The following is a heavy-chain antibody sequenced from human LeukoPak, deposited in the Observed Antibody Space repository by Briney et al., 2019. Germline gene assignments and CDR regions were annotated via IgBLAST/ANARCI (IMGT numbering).Heavy chain of an antibody. CDR1: GGSISSSSYY. Sequence: PSETLSLTCTVSGGSISSSSYYWGWIRQPPGKGLEWIGSIYYSGSTYYNPSLKSRVTISVDTSKNQFSLKLSSVTAADTAVYYCARGLHYSGYVSWFDPWGQGTLVTVSP. J-gene: IGHJ5*02. CDR2: IYYSGST. D-gene: IGHD5-12*01. CDR3: ARGLHYSGYVSWFDP. V-gene: IGHV4-39*01.